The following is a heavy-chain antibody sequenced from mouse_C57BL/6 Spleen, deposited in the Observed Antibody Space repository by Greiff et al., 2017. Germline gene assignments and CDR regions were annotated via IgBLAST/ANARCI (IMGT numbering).Heavy chain of an antibody. Sequence: EVKLMESEGGLVQPGSSMKLSCTASGFTFSDYYMAWVRQVPEKGLEWVANINYDGSSTYYLDSLKSRFIISRDNAKNILYLQMSSLKSEDTATYYCARARQLRLPYYAMDYWGQGTSVTVSS. J-gene: IGHJ4*01. D-gene: IGHD3-2*02. V-gene: IGHV5-16*01. CDR2: INYDGSST. CDR3: ARARQLRLPYYAMDY. CDR1: GFTFSDYY.